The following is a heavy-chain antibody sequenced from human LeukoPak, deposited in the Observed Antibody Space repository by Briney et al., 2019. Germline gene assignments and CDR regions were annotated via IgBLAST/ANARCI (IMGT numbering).Heavy chain of an antibody. D-gene: IGHD2-15*01. CDR1: GYTFTGYD. CDR3: ASDTCSGGTCYSCY. V-gene: IGHV1-2*02. Sequence: GASVKVSCKASGYTFTGYDMHWVRQAPGQGLEWMGWIKPDSGDTNSAQKLQGRVTMTRDTSISTAYMELTRLRSDDTAVYYCASDTCSGGTCYSCYWGQGTLVTVSA. J-gene: IGHJ4*02. CDR2: IKPDSGDT.